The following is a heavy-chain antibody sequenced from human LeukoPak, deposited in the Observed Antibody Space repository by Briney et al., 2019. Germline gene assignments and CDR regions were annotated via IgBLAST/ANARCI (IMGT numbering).Heavy chain of an antibody. J-gene: IGHJ4*02. D-gene: IGHD3-3*01. CDR2: ISYDRSNK. Sequence: TGGSLRLPCAASGFIFSTYDMHWVRQAPGKGLEWVAVISYDRSNKYYADSVKGRFTISRDNSKNTLYLQMNSLRAEDTAVYYCAKSYYDFWSGYYQTFDYWGQGTLVTVSS. CDR1: GFIFSTYD. CDR3: AKSYYDFWSGYYQTFDY. V-gene: IGHV3-30*18.